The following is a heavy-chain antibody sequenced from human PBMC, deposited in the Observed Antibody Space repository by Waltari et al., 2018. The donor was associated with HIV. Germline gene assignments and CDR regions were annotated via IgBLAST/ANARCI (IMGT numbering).Heavy chain of an antibody. V-gene: IGHV1-18*01. CDR3: ARGGGVVVGAMFDY. J-gene: IGHJ4*02. Sequence: QVQLVQSGAEVKKPGASVKVSCKASGYTFSSSAINWVRQAPGQGLEWMGWDSAYNGNRNYAQKFQGRVTMTTDKSTSTAYMELRSLRSDDTAVYYCARGGGVVVGAMFDYWGQGTLVTVSS. CDR2: DSAYNGNR. CDR1: GYTFSSSA. D-gene: IGHD1-26*01.